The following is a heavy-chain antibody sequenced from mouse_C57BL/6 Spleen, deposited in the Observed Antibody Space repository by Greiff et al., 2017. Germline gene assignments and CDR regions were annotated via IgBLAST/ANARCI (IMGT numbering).Heavy chain of an antibody. D-gene: IGHD1-1*01. CDR3: VRELRSDAWFAY. V-gene: IGHV10-1*01. J-gene: IGHJ3*01. CDR2: IRSKSNNYAT. CDR1: GFSFNPYA. Sequence: DVHLVESGGGLVQPKGSLKLSCAASGFSFNPYAMNWVRQAPGKGLEWVARIRSKSNNYATYYADAVKDRFTISRDDSESMLYLQMNNLKTEDTAMYYCVRELRSDAWFAYWGQGTLVTVSA.